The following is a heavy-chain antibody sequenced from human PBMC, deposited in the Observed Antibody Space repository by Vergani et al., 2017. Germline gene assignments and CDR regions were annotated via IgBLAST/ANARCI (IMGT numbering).Heavy chain of an antibody. CDR3: ARPNWGYGGMDV. J-gene: IGHJ6*02. D-gene: IGHD7-27*01. CDR2: ISNHNGKT. CDR1: GYTFIIYG. V-gene: IGHV1-18*01. Sequence: QVQLVQSGAEVKKPGASVKVSCKASGYTFIIYGNSWVRQAPGQGLEWMGWISNHNGKTDYSQKFQGRVTMTTDISASTAYMELRSLRSDDTAMYYCARPNWGYGGMDVWGQGTTVTVSS.